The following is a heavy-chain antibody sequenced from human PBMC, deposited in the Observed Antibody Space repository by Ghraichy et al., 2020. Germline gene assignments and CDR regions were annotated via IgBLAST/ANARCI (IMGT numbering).Heavy chain of an antibody. J-gene: IGHJ6*02. Sequence: TLSLTCTVSGGSMRTYHWSWIRQPPGKGLEWIGFIYYSGRTHYNPSLKRRVTISLDTSKNQFSLKLDSVTAADRAIYYCARDRARGYYSSESYNRYYHYYGMDVWGQGTTVTVSS. D-gene: IGHD3-10*01. V-gene: IGHV4-59*01. CDR3: ARDRARGYYSSESYNRYYHYYGMDV. CDR1: GGSMRTYH. CDR2: IYYSGRT.